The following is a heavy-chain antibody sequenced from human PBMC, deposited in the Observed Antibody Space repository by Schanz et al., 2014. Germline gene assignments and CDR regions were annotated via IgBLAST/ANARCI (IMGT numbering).Heavy chain of an antibody. D-gene: IGHD5-12*01. CDR3: ARDFHGYGPHLDY. Sequence: QVQLVASGGGVVPPGRSLRLSCVASGFTFTSYDVFWVRQAPGKGLEWVAILWHDGSKKYYADSVKGRFTVSRDNSKNTLYLQLNSLRAEDTAVYYCARDFHGYGPHLDYWGQGSLVAVSS. J-gene: IGHJ4*02. V-gene: IGHV3-33*01. CDR2: LWHDGSKK. CDR1: GFTFTSYD.